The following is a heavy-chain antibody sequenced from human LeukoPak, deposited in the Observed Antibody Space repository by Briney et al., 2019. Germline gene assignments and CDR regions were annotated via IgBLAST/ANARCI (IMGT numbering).Heavy chain of an antibody. CDR3: AKDLSPGYTYGYILH. CDR2: IRSSGPTI. CDR1: GFTFSYYE. D-gene: IGHD5-18*01. J-gene: IGHJ4*02. V-gene: IGHV3-48*03. Sequence: QPGGSLRLSCAASGFTFSYYEMNWVRQAPGRGLEWVSLIRSSGPTIYYADSVKGRFTISRDNAQNSLFLQMNSLRAEDTAVYYCAKDLSPGYTYGYILHWGQGTLVTVSS.